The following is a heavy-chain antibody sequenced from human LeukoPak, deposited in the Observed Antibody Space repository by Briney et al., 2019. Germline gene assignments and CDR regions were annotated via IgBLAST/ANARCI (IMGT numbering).Heavy chain of an antibody. Sequence: SETLSLTCTVSGVSISSYYWSWLRQPPGKGLEWVGYIYYSGSTNYNPSLKSRVTISVDTSNNQFSLKLSSVTAADTAVYYCARERDYYGSGSYSTFDYWGQGTLVTVSS. V-gene: IGHV4-59*12. D-gene: IGHD3-10*01. CDR2: IYYSGST. CDR1: GVSISSYY. J-gene: IGHJ4*02. CDR3: ARERDYYGSGSYSTFDY.